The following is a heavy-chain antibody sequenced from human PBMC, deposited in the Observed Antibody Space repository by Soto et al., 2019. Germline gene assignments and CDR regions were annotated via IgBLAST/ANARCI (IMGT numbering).Heavy chain of an antibody. J-gene: IGHJ3*02. CDR2: IYYSGST. V-gene: IGHV4-59*08. D-gene: IGHD3-10*01. CDR3: ARRYGSFFDI. CDR1: GGSISSYC. Sequence: QVQLQESGPGLVKPSETLSLTCTVSGGSISSYCWSWIRQPPGKGLEWIGYIYYSGSTNYNPSLKSRVTISVDTSKNQFSLKLSSVTAADTAVYYCARRYGSFFDIWGQGTMVTVSS.